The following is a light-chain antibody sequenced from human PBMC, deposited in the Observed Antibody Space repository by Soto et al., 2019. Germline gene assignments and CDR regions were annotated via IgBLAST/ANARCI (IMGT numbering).Light chain of an antibody. CDR3: QQYNNWPPLT. CDR1: QSISTS. CDR2: DVS. J-gene: IGKJ4*01. V-gene: IGKV3-15*01. Sequence: EIVMTQSPATLSVSPGERATLSCRASQSISTSLAWYQQKPGQAPRLLIYDVSTRATGVPGRFSGGGSGTEFTLTISGLQSEDFALYYCQQYNNWPPLTFGGGTKLEIK.